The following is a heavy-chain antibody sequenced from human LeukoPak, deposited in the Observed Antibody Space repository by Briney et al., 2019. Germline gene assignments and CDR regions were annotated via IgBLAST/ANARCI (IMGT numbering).Heavy chain of an antibody. Sequence: SSETLSLTRTVSGVSISSYYWSWIRQPPGKGLEWVGYIYYSGSTNYNPSLKSRVTISVDTSKNQFSLKLSSVTAADTAVYYCTRLIMSSIYYYYMDVWGKGTTVTVSS. D-gene: IGHD3-10*01. CDR3: TRLIMSSIYYYYMDV. J-gene: IGHJ6*03. V-gene: IGHV4-59*01. CDR1: GVSISSYY. CDR2: IYYSGST.